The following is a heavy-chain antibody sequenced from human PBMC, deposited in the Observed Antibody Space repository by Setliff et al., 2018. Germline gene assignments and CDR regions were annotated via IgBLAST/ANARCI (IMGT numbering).Heavy chain of an antibody. CDR2: INTSGGST. CDR3: AKGLPLGRVQNWNYFDR. D-gene: IGHD1-1*01. CDR1: GYSFTRYY. V-gene: IGHV1-46*01. J-gene: IGHJ4*02. Sequence: ASVKVSCKTSGYSFTRYYVHWVRQAPGQGLEWMGIINTSGGSTSFAQKFQGRVTMTRDTSTSTVYMELSSLTSDDTAVYYCAKGLPLGRVQNWNYFDRWGQGTRVTVS.